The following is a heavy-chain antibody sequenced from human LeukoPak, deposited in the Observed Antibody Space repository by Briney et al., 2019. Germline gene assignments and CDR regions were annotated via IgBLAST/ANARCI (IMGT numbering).Heavy chain of an antibody. Sequence: PGGSLRLSCAASGFTFSSYEMNWVRQAPGKGLEWVSYISSSGSTIYYADSVKGRFTISRDNANNSLYLQMNSLRAEDTAVYYCARDSLPYDYVWGSYRFFDPWGQGTLVTVSS. D-gene: IGHD3-16*02. V-gene: IGHV3-48*03. CDR2: ISSSGSTI. CDR3: ARDSLPYDYVWGSYRFFDP. J-gene: IGHJ5*02. CDR1: GFTFSSYE.